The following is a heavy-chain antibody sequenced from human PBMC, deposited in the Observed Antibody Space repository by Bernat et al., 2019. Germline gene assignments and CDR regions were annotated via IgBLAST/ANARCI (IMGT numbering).Heavy chain of an antibody. CDR3: ASNGITVVGTGGDY. V-gene: IGHV3-7*02. Sequence: EIQLVESGGDLVQPGGSLRLSCATSGFSLSGYWMTWVRQAPGKGLEWVANIRQDGNKKNYADSVRGRFTISRDNAKNSLFLQMNSLRAEDTAVYYCASNGITVVGTGGDYWGQGTLVTVSA. D-gene: IGHD6-19*01. J-gene: IGHJ4*02. CDR2: IRQDGNKK. CDR1: GFSLSGYW.